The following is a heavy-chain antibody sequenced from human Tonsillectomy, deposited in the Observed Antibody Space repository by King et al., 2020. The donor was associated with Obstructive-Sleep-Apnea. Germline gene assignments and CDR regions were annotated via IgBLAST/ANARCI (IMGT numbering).Heavy chain of an antibody. CDR1: GFTFSNFG. CDR3: AKFSGAADFFDY. D-gene: IGHD1-26*01. CDR2: VRSDENYK. V-gene: IGHV3-30*02. Sequence: VQLVESGGGVVQPGRSLRLSCAVSGFTFSNFGMHWVRQTPGKGLEGGALVRSDENYKYYANAVKGRFPLSRDNSKNTLYLQMNSLRPEDTAVYYCAKFSGAADFFDYWGQGTLVTVSS. J-gene: IGHJ4*02.